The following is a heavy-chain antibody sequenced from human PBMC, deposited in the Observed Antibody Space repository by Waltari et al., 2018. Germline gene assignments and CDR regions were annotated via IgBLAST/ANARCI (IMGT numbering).Heavy chain of an antibody. J-gene: IGHJ6*03. D-gene: IGHD3-3*01. Sequence: QVQLQESGAGLVKPSETLSLTCTVSGGSISSYYWNWLRQPPGKGLEWIGYIYYSGSTNYNPSLKSRVTMSVDTSKNQFSLKVSSVTAADTAVYYCARSHDFSTGSYYYYMDVWGKGTTVTVSS. CDR2: IYYSGST. CDR1: GGSISSYY. V-gene: IGHV4-59*01. CDR3: ARSHDFSTGSYYYYMDV.